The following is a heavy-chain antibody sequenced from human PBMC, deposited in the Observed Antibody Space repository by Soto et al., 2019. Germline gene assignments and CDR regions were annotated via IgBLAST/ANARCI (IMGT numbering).Heavy chain of an antibody. D-gene: IGHD6-13*01. Sequence: GGSLRLSCSSSRFTFISYSMHWVRQAPGKGLEWVAVISYDGSNKYYADSVKGRFTISRDNSKNTLYLQMNSLRAEDTAVYYCARDILGVAAAGLDYWGQGTLVTVSS. CDR1: RFTFISYS. J-gene: IGHJ4*02. CDR3: ARDILGVAAAGLDY. CDR2: ISYDGSNK. V-gene: IGHV3-30-3*01.